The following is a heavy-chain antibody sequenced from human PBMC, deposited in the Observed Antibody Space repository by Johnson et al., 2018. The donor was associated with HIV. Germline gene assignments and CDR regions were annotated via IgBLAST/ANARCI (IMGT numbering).Heavy chain of an antibody. Sequence: VQLVESGGGVVQPGRSLRLSCAASGFTFSSYAMHWVRQAPGKGLEWVAVISYDGRNKYYADSVKGRFTISRDNSKNTLYLQMNSLRAEDTAVYYCARVGLTGAFDIWGQGTTVTVSS. V-gene: IGHV3-30*04. D-gene: IGHD7-27*01. CDR1: GFTFSSYA. J-gene: IGHJ3*02. CDR2: ISYDGRNK. CDR3: ARVGLTGAFDI.